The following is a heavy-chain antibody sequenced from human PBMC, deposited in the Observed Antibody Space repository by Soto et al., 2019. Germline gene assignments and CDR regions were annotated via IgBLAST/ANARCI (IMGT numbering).Heavy chain of an antibody. D-gene: IGHD3-10*01. CDR1: GFTFSSYG. CDR2: ISYDGSNK. Sequence: QVQLVESGGGVVQPGRSLRLSCAASGFTFSSYGMHWVRQAPGKGLEWVAVISYDGSNKYYADSVKGRFTISRDNSKNTLYLQMNSLRAEDTAVYYCAKDQRVYYGSGSQYFQHWGQGTLVTVSS. V-gene: IGHV3-30*18. CDR3: AKDQRVYYGSGSQYFQH. J-gene: IGHJ1*01.